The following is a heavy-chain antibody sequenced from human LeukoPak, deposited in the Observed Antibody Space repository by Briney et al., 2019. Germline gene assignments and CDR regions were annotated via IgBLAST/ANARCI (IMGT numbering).Heavy chain of an antibody. Sequence: GGSLRLSCMASGFTFSSYSMNWVRQAPGKGLEWVSYISSGSSTTYYADSVKGRFTISKDNAKNSLFLQMNSLRAEDTAVYYCARDPESGYHYFDYWGQGTLVTVS. CDR1: GFTFSSYS. J-gene: IGHJ4*02. V-gene: IGHV3-48*01. CDR3: ARDPESGYHYFDY. D-gene: IGHD3-3*01. CDR2: ISSGSSTT.